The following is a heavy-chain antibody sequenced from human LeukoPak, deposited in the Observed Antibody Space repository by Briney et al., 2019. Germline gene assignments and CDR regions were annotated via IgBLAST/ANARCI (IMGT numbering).Heavy chain of an antibody. CDR3: AREVQRGNYYYYMDV. CDR2: IYTSGST. CDR1: GGSISSGSYY. J-gene: IGHJ6*03. V-gene: IGHV4-61*02. Sequence: SETLSLTCTVSGGSISSGSYYWSWIRQPAGKGLEWIGRIYTSGSTNYNPSLKSRVTISVDTSKNQFSLKLSSVTAADTAVYYCAREVQRGNYYYYMDVWGKGTTVTVSS. D-gene: IGHD3-10*01.